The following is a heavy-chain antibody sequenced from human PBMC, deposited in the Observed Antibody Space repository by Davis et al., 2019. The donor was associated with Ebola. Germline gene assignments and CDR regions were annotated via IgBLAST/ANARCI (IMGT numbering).Heavy chain of an antibody. CDR3: ARDSDDYSFDY. V-gene: IGHV3-7*01. J-gene: IGHJ4*02. Sequence: GESLKISCVASGFTFSSYWMSWVRQAPGKGLEWVANIKQDGSEKYYVDSVKGRFTISRDNSKNTLYLQMNSLRPEDTAVYYCARDSDDYSFDYWGQGTLVTVSS. CDR2: IKQDGSEK. D-gene: IGHD4-11*01. CDR1: GFTFSSYW.